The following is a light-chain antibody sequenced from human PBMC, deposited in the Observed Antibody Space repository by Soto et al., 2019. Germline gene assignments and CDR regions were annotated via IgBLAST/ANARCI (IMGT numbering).Light chain of an antibody. V-gene: IGLV1-40*01. J-gene: IGLJ1*01. CDR3: QSYDSSLSGYV. CDR2: GDT. CDR1: SSNIGAGYD. Sequence: QSALTQPPSVSGAPGQRVTISCTGSSSNIGAGYDVNWYQQLPGTPPKLLIYGDTNRHSGVPDRFSASKSGTSASLAIIGLQAEDEADYYCQSYDSSLSGYVFGTGTKLTVL.